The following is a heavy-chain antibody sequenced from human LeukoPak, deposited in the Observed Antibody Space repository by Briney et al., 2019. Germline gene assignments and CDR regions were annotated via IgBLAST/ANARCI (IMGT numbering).Heavy chain of an antibody. CDR1: GFTFSSYS. D-gene: IGHD6-25*01. J-gene: IGHJ6*03. CDR2: ISSSSSYI. CDR3: ARIRYSSGVRYYYYYMDV. V-gene: IGHV3-21*01. Sequence: PGGSLRLSCAASGFTFSSYSMNWVRQAPGKGLEWVSSISSSSSYIYYADSVKGRFTISRDNAKNSLYLQMNSLRAEDTAVYYCARIRYSSGVRYYYYYMDVWGKGTTVTVSS.